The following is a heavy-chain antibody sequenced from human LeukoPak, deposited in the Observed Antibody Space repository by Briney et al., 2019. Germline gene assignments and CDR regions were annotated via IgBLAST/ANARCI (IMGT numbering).Heavy chain of an antibody. CDR3: AREVVRVAFDI. V-gene: IGHV3-30-3*01. Sequence: GGSLRLSCVASGFTFSSYAMHWVRQAPGKGLEWVAVISYDGSNKYYADSVKGRFTISRDNSKNTLYLQMNSLRAEDTAVYYCAREVVRVAFDIWGQGTMVTVSS. D-gene: IGHD3-22*01. CDR1: GFTFSSYA. J-gene: IGHJ3*02. CDR2: ISYDGSNK.